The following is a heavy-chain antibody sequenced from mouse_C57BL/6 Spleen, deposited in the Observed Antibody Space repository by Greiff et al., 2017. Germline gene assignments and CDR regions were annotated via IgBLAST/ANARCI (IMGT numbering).Heavy chain of an antibody. Sequence: QVQLQQSGAELVKPGASVKISCKASGYAFSSYWMNWVKQRPGKGLEWIGQIYPGDGDTNYNGKFKGKATLTADKSSSTAYMQLSSLTSEDSAVYFCARGDYYGSSPHFDYWGQGTTLTVSS. CDR2: IYPGDGDT. CDR1: GYAFSSYW. V-gene: IGHV1-80*01. D-gene: IGHD1-1*01. J-gene: IGHJ2*01. CDR3: ARGDYYGSSPHFDY.